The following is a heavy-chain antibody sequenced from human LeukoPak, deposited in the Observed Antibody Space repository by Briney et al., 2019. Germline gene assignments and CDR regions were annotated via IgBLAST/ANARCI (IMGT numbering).Heavy chain of an antibody. CDR3: AKALNYDRLADI. CDR2: ISGSGGST. V-gene: IGHV3-23*01. Sequence: GGSLRLSCEGSAFIFSGHWMNWVRQTPGKGLEWVSGISGSGGSTYYADSVKGRFTISRDNSKNTLYLQMNSLRAEDTAVYYCAKALNYDRLADIWGQGTMVTVSS. J-gene: IGHJ3*02. CDR1: AFIFSGHW. D-gene: IGHD4-11*01.